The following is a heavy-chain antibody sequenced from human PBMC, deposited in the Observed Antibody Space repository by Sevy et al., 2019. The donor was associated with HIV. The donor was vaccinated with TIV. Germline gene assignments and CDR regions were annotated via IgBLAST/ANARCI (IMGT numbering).Heavy chain of an antibody. CDR3: ARDRYYDASGYYYYYYGMDV. D-gene: IGHD3-22*01. Sequence: GGSLRLSCAASGLSVSDNYMNWVRQAPGKGLELVSVIYSDGRTYYPDSVKGRFSISRDNSKNTLYLHMKSLRPEDTTVYYGARDRYYDASGYYYYYYGMDVWGQGTTVTVSS. CDR1: GLSVSDNY. CDR2: IYSDGRT. V-gene: IGHV3-66*01. J-gene: IGHJ6*02.